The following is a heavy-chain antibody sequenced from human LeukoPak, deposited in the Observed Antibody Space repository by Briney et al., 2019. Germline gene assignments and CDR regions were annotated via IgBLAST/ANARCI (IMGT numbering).Heavy chain of an antibody. CDR2: MHYTGST. Sequence: PSETQSLTCTVSGDSISGFYWNWIRQSPGKALEWIGYMHYTGSTNYNPSLKSRVSITVDTSRNEFSLKMSSMTAADTAVYYCARHQWVPAFDVWGHGTMVTVSS. D-gene: IGHD1-26*01. CDR3: ARHQWVPAFDV. J-gene: IGHJ3*01. CDR1: GDSISGFY. V-gene: IGHV4-59*08.